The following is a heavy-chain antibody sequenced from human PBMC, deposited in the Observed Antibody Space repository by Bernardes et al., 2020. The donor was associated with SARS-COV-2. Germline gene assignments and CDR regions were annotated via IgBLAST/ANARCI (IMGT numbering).Heavy chain of an antibody. D-gene: IGHD5-12*01. CDR2: IYYSGST. J-gene: IGHJ6*02. CDR3: ARNLRLSGYGPRSYYYYGMDV. V-gene: IGHV4-59*08. Sequence: SEPLSLTCTVSGGSISSYYWSWIRQPPGKGLEWIGYIYYSGSTNYNPSLKSRVTISVDTSKNQFSLKLSSVTAADTAVYYCARNLRLSGYGPRSYYYYGMDVWGQGTTVTVSS. CDR1: GGSISSYY.